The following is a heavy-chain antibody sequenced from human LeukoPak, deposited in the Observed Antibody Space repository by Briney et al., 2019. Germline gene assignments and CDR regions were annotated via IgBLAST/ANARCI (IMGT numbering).Heavy chain of an antibody. CDR3: ARNLLPTYYYDSSLVT. D-gene: IGHD3-22*01. CDR1: GGSFSGYY. V-gene: IGHV4-34*01. Sequence: PSETLSLTCAVYGGSFSGYYWSWIRQPPGKGLEWIGEINHSGSTNYNPPLKSGVTISVNTSKTHFSLKMSSVTAAATAEYYCARNLLPTYYYDSSLVTWGQGTLVTVSS. CDR2: INHSGST. J-gene: IGHJ4*02.